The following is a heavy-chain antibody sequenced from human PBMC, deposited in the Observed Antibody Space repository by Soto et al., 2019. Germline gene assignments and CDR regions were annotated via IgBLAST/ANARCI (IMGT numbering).Heavy chain of an antibody. Sequence: QVQLVESGGGVVQPGRSLRLSCAASGFTFSSYGMHWVRQAPGKGLEWVAVISYDGRNKNYADSVKGRFTISRDNSQYTLYLQMNSLRAEDTAVYYCAKDRGVEGTTRFFDYWGQGTLVTVSS. CDR2: ISYDGRNK. J-gene: IGHJ4*02. CDR1: GFTFSSYG. V-gene: IGHV3-30*18. D-gene: IGHD2-15*01. CDR3: AKDRGVEGTTRFFDY.